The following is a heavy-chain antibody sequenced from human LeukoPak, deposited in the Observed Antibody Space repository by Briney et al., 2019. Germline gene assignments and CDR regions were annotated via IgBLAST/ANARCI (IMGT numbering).Heavy chain of an antibody. J-gene: IGHJ4*02. CDR3: AKGGVLEDYFDY. CDR1: GFTFSSYA. CDR2: ISGSGGST. D-gene: IGHD3-10*01. Sequence: GGSLRLSCAASGFTFSSYAMSWVRQAPGKGLEWVSAISGSGGSTYYADSVKGRFTISRNNSKNTLYLQMNSLRAEDTAVYYCAKGGVLEDYFDYWGQGTLVTVSS. V-gene: IGHV3-23*01.